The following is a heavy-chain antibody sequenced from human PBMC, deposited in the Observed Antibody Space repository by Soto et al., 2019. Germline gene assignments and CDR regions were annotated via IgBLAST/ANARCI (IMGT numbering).Heavy chain of an antibody. J-gene: IGHJ6*02. CDR2: ISYEGSNT. CDR3: ARVTPGNNLYYFYGLDV. Sequence: GGSLRLSCVASGFTFGTYAIHWVRLAPGKGLQWVALISYEGSNTYYADSVKGRFTVSRDNSKNTLYLQMNSLRPEDTGVYYCARVTPGNNLYYFYGLDVWGQGTSVTVS. V-gene: IGHV3-30-3*01. D-gene: IGHD1-1*01. CDR1: GFTFGTYA.